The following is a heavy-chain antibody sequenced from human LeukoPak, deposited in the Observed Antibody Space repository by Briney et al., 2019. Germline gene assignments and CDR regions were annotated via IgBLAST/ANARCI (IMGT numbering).Heavy chain of an antibody. V-gene: IGHV4-59*08. D-gene: IGHD3-10*01. J-gene: IGHJ5*02. CDR1: GGSISGYF. CDR2: MYSSGSS. Sequence: PSETLSLTCAVSGGSISGYFWSWIRQPPGEGLEWIAYMYSSGSSNFNPSLQSRVTMSVDTSKNQFSLKLSSVTVADTAVYYWARLGFSHPGAYWFDPWGQGTLVTVPS. CDR3: ARLGFSHPGAYWFDP.